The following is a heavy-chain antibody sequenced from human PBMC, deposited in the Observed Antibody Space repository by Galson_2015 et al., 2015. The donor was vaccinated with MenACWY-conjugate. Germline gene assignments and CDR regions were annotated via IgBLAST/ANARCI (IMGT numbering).Heavy chain of an antibody. Sequence: ALIWDDGSSKYYADSVKGRFTISRDNSKNTLYLQMNSLRAEDTAVYYCARVFDTWYMDVWGKGTTVTVSS. V-gene: IGHV3-33*01. CDR3: ARVFDTWYMDV. J-gene: IGHJ6*03. D-gene: IGHD3-3*01. CDR2: IWDDGSSK.